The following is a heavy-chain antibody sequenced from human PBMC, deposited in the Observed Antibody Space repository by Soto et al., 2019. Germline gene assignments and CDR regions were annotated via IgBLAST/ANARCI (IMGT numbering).Heavy chain of an antibody. CDR3: ARRPDTVATPLTAADY. Sequence: EVQLLESGGGLVQPGGSLRLSCAASGFTFSTFAMTWVRQAPGKGLEWLSHISASGSTTFYADSVKGRFTISRDNSKTTVYLQMNNLRAEDTALYFCARRPDTVATPLTAADYWGQGTRVTVSS. V-gene: IGHV3-23*01. D-gene: IGHD4-4*01. CDR1: GFTFSTFA. J-gene: IGHJ4*02. CDR2: ISASGSTT.